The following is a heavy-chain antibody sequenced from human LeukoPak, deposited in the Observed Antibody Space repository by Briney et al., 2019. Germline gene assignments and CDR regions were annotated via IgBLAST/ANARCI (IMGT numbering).Heavy chain of an antibody. D-gene: IGHD7-27*01. Sequence: ASVKVSCKASGYTFTGYYMHWVRQAPGQGLEWMGRINPNSGGTNYAQKFQGRVTTTRDTSISTAYMELNRLTSDDTAVYYCAPGPGWFDPWGQGTLVTVSS. J-gene: IGHJ5*02. CDR1: GYTFTGYY. V-gene: IGHV1-2*06. CDR3: APGPGWFDP. CDR2: INPNSGGT.